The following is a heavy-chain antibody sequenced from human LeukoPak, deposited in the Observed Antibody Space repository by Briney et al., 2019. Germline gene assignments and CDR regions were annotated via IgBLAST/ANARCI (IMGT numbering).Heavy chain of an antibody. J-gene: IGHJ3*02. Sequence: GGSLRLSCAASGFTFSNFAMSWVRQAPGKGLQWVSAISGTGGNTFYTDSVTGRFTISRDNSKNTLYVQMNSLRAEDTAVYYCAKTGGYYDTSDLYRPDVFDIWGQGTVVTVSS. CDR1: GFTFSNFA. V-gene: IGHV3-23*01. CDR3: AKTGGYYDTSDLYRPDVFDI. CDR2: ISGTGGNT. D-gene: IGHD3-22*01.